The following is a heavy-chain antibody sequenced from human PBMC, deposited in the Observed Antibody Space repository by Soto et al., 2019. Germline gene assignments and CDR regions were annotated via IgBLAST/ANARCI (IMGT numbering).Heavy chain of an antibody. J-gene: IGHJ4*02. D-gene: IGHD7-27*01. CDR2: IDLDSSHT. CDR3: GLEPTGTGGFDY. V-gene: IGHV1-2*02. CDR1: GHTFTGHH. Sequence: QVKLVQSGPEVKMPGASVKVSCQASGHTFTGHHMHWVRQAPGQGLEWMAYIDLDSSHTKYAQRFQGRVTTTRDTSITTAYMELSGLRSDDTALYYCGLEPTGTGGFDYWGQGTVLTVSS.